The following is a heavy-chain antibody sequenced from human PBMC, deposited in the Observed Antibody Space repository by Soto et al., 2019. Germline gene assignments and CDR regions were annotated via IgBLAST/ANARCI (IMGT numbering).Heavy chain of an antibody. CDR3: AKDRGSGSGYYYDS. Sequence: PGGSRRRSCAASQFNFSNHAMAGVRQAPGKGLEWVSHVTASGSTTYYADSVKGRFTISRDNSKNTVYLQMSALRGEDTAIYFCAKDRGSGSGYYYDSWGQGILVTVSS. D-gene: IGHD1-26*01. V-gene: IGHV3-23*01. J-gene: IGHJ4*02. CDR2: VTASGSTT. CDR1: QFNFSNHA.